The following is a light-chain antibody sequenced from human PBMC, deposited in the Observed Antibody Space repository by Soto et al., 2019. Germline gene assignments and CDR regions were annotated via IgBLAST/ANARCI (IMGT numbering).Light chain of an antibody. CDR1: QGIASF. J-gene: IGKJ2*02. Sequence: DIQLTQSPSFLSASVGDRVTITCRASQGIASFLAWYQQKPGKAPKLLIYAASTLQSGVPSRFSGSGSVTECTLTISSLQPEDFATSYCQQLITSPRTFGQGTKLEIK. CDR3: QQLITSPRT. V-gene: IGKV1-9*01. CDR2: AAS.